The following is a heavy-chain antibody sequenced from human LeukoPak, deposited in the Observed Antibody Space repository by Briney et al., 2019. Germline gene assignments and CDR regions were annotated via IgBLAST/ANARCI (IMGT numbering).Heavy chain of an antibody. V-gene: IGHV4-59*08. CDR2: IYYSGST. D-gene: IGHD6-13*01. J-gene: IGHJ6*02. CDR3: ARQLGEAAGPRYYYYGVDV. CDR1: GGSISSYY. Sequence: SETLSLTCTVSGGSISSYYWSWIRQPPGKGLEWIGYIYYSGSTNYNPSLKSRVTISVDTSKNQFSLKLSSVTAADTAVYYCARQLGEAAGPRYYYYGVDVWGQGTTVTVSS.